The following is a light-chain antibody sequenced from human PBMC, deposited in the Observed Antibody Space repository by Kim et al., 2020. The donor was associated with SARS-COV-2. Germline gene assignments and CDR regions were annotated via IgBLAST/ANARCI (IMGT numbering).Light chain of an antibody. CDR3: GTWDSRLSAVV. V-gene: IGLV1-51*01. Sequence: GQMVTISCSGSSSNVGNNYVSWYQQLPGTAPKLLIYDNNKRPSGIPDRFSGSKSGTSATLGITGLQTGDEADYYCGTWDSRLSAVVFGGGTKVTVL. CDR2: DNN. CDR1: SSNVGNNY. J-gene: IGLJ2*01.